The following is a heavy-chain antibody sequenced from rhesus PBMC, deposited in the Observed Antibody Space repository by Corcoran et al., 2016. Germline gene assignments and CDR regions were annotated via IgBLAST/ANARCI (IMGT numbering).Heavy chain of an antibody. Sequence: EGQLVESGGGLVKPGGSLRLSCVASGFTFSSYAMHWVREASGNGLGWGERSRSNSTKCCTGYAASVKGRFTISRDYSKHTAYLQMHILITEDTAVYYCARDPDWGQGFLVTVSS. CDR2: SRSNSTKCCT. J-gene: IGHJ4*01. CDR3: ARDPD. V-gene: IGHV3-118*01. CDR1: GFTFSSYA.